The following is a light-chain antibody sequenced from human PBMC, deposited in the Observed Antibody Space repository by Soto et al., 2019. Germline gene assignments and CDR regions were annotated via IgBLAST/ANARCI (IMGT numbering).Light chain of an antibody. V-gene: IGLV2-14*01. CDR3: TSYTSSGTVV. CDR1: SSDVGGSIY. Sequence: QSALTQPASVSGWPGQSITIYCTGTSSDVGGSIYVSWYQLSPGKAPQLLIYDVDRPSGVSNRFSGSKSGNTASLTISGLQAEDEGDYYCTSYTSSGTVVFGGGTKLTVL. CDR2: DV. J-gene: IGLJ3*02.